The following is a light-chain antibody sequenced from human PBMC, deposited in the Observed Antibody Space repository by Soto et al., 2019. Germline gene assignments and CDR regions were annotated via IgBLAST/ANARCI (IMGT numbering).Light chain of an antibody. J-gene: IGKJ1*01. V-gene: IGKV1-5*01. Sequence: DIQLTQSPSTLSRSVGDRVTITCRASQSIDNKLAWYQRKPGKAPKLLIYDASTLESGVPSTFDGSGFGTEFTLTISSLQPDDFATYYCQEYSDSSWTFGQGTKVDIK. CDR3: QEYSDSSWT. CDR1: QSIDNK. CDR2: DAS.